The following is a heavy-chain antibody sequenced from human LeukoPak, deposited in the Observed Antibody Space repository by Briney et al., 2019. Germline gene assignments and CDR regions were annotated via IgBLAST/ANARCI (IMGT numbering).Heavy chain of an antibody. V-gene: IGHV4-4*02. CDR3: ARGGIAARRYFQH. D-gene: IGHD6-6*01. CDR2: IYHSGST. J-gene: IGHJ1*01. Sequence: SETLSLTCAVSGGSISSSNWWSWVRQPPGKGLEWIGEIYHSGSTNYNPSLKSRVTISVDTSKNQFSLKLSSVTAADTAVYYCARGGIAARRYFQHWGQGTLVTVSS. CDR1: GGSISSSNW.